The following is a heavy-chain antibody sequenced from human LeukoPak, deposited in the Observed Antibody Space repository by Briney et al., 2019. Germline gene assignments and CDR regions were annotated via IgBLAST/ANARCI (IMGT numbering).Heavy chain of an antibody. J-gene: IGHJ4*02. Sequence: GGSLRLSCAASGFTFRNYGMHWVRQAPGKGLEWVAFIRYDGSNKYYADSVKGRFTISRDNSKNTLYLQMNSLRAEDTAVYYCAKWPLDIVVVPAAMPFDYWGQGTLVTVSS. V-gene: IGHV3-30*02. D-gene: IGHD2-2*03. CDR1: GFTFRNYG. CDR2: IRYDGSNK. CDR3: AKWPLDIVVVPAAMPFDY.